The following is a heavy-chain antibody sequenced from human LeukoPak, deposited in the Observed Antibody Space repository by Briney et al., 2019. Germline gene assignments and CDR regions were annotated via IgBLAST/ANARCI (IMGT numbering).Heavy chain of an antibody. CDR2: IRSSSYI. Sequence: SGGSLRLSCAASGFTFSSYSMNWVRQAPGKGLEWVSSIRSSSYIYYADSVKGRFTISRDNAKNSLYLQMNSLRAEDTAVYYCARDCSGGSCYRGAFDYWGQGTLVTVSS. V-gene: IGHV3-21*01. CDR1: GFTFSSYS. CDR3: ARDCSGGSCYRGAFDY. D-gene: IGHD2-15*01. J-gene: IGHJ4*02.